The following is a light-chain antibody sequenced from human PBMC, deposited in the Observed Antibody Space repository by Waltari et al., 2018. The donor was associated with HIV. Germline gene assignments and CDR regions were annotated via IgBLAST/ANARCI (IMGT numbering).Light chain of an antibody. CDR2: PND. CDR3: GTWDSSLSTVV. CDR1: SSNIGSHS. J-gene: IGLJ3*02. Sequence: QSVLTQPPSVSAAPGQKVTISCSGHSSNIGSHSVSWYQHLPGTAPKLPIYPNDDRPSGIPDRFSGSRSGTSASLDITGLQTGDEADYHCGTWDSSLSTVVFGGGTKLTVL. V-gene: IGLV1-51*01.